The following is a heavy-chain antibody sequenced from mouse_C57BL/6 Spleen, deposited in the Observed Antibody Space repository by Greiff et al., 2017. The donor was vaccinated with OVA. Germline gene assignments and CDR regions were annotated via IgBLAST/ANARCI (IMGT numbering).Heavy chain of an antibody. CDR3: ARFVITTVVADWYFDV. V-gene: IGHV3-6*01. CDR1: GYSITSGYY. J-gene: IGHJ1*03. D-gene: IGHD1-1*01. Sequence: DVHLVESGPGLVKPSQSLSLTCSVTGYSITSGYYWNWIRQFPGNKLEWMGYISYDGSNNYNPSLKNRISITRDTSKNQFFLKLNSVTTEDTATYYCARFVITTVVADWYFDVWGTGTTVTVSS. CDR2: ISYDGSN.